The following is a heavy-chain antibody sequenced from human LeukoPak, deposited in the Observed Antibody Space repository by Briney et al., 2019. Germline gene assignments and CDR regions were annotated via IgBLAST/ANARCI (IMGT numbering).Heavy chain of an antibody. D-gene: IGHD6-19*01. V-gene: IGHV3-48*04. CDR3: ATDSIAWYGEVDY. J-gene: IGHJ4*02. CDR1: GFTFSSYS. Sequence: GGSLRLSCAASGFTFSSYSMNWVRQAPGKGLEWVSYISSSSSTIYYADSVKGRFTISRDNAKNSLYLQMNSLRAEDTAMYYCATDSIAWYGEVDYWGQGTLVTVSP. CDR2: ISSSSSTI.